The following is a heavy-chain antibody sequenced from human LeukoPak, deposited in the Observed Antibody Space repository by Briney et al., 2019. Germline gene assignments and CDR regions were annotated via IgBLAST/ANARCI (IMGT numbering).Heavy chain of an antibody. D-gene: IGHD5-18*01. V-gene: IGHV4-4*07. CDR2: IHTSGST. CDR3: ARVQGWAAMGPFDY. CDR1: GYSISSVYY. J-gene: IGHJ4*02. Sequence: PSETLSLTCTVSGYSISSVYYWSWMRQPAGKGLEWIGRIHTSGSTNYNPSLKSRVTMSVDTSKNQFSLKLSSVTAADTAVYFCARVQGWAAMGPFDYWGQGTLVTVSS.